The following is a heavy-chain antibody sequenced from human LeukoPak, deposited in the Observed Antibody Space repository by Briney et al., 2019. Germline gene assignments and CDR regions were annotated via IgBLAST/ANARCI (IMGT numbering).Heavy chain of an antibody. Sequence: PSETLSLTCTVSGGSISSSSYYWGWIRQPPGKGLEWIGNIYYNGNIYYNPSLKSRVTISVDTSKKQFSLKLSSVTAADTAVYYCARQSLAGRYVDWLLSYYFDFWGQGILVTVSS. CDR3: ARQSLAGRYVDWLLSYYFDF. CDR2: IYYNGNI. CDR1: GGSISSSSYY. J-gene: IGHJ4*02. D-gene: IGHD3-9*01. V-gene: IGHV4-39*01.